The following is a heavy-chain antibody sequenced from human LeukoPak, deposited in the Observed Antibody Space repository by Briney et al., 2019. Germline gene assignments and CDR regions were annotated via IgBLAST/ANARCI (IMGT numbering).Heavy chain of an antibody. V-gene: IGHV3-48*04. D-gene: IGHD3-16*01. CDR3: ARDRGAYYDYVWGSYEKDY. CDR1: GFTFSSYS. J-gene: IGHJ4*02. CDR2: ISSSSSTI. Sequence: GGSLRLSCAASGFTFSSYSMNWVRQAPGKGLEWVSYISSSSSTIYYADSVKGRFTISRDNAKNSLYLQMNSLRAEDTAVYYCARDRGAYYDYVWGSYEKDYWGQGTLVTVSS.